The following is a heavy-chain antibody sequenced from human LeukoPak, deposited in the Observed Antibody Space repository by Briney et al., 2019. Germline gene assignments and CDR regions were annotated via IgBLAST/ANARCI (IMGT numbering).Heavy chain of an antibody. CDR1: GFSLSTSPMG. V-gene: IGHV2-5*02. Sequence: SGPTLVNPTQTLTLTCTFSGFSLSTSPMGVGWIRQPPGKALEWLALIYWDDDKRYSPSLKNRLTITKDTSKNQVVLTMTNMDPVDTATYYCAQAMRSSGYDSLFDYWGQGTLVTVSS. CDR2: IYWDDDK. D-gene: IGHD5-12*01. CDR3: AQAMRSSGYDSLFDY. J-gene: IGHJ4*02.